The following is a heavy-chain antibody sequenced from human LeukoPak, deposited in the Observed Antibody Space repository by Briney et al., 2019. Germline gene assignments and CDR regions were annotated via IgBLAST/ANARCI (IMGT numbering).Heavy chain of an antibody. CDR1: GYTLSQLF. CDR2: FDPEDGET. J-gene: IGHJ4*02. CDR3: VTDPYTTTDDNNFEPQGAY. Sequence: ASVKVSCKAPGYTLSQLFIHWVRQPSGKGLEWMGAFDPEDGETIYAQVLQGRATMTADTSTDTAYMELSSLTSDDTAVYYCVTDPYTTTDDNNFEPQGAYWGQGTLVTVSS. D-gene: IGHD5-24*01. V-gene: IGHV1-24*01.